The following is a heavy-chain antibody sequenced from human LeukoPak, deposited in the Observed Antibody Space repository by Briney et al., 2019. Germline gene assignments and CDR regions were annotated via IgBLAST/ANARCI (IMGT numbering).Heavy chain of an antibody. D-gene: IGHD5-24*01. J-gene: IGHJ2*01. CDR3: ARDQGDGYNYEGARCFDL. CDR1: GGSISSYY. V-gene: IGHV4-59*01. Sequence: EPSETLSLTCTVSGGSISSYYWSWIRQPPGKGLEWIGYIYYSGSTYYNPSLKSRVTISVDTSKNQFSLKLSSVTAADTAMYYCARDQGDGYNYEGARCFDLWGRGTLVTVSS. CDR2: IYYSGST.